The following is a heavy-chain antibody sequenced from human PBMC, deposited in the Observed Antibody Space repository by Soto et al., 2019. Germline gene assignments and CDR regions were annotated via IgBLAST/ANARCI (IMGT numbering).Heavy chain of an antibody. CDR3: ARRSGYETKPHYDYYDGMDV. J-gene: IGHJ6*02. CDR1: GYSFTSSW. D-gene: IGHD5-12*01. CDR2: IYRGASAT. V-gene: IGHV5-51*01. Sequence: GEFLTIAGKGSGYSFTSSWIGWVRQMPGKGLEWMGIIYRGASATSYSPSFQGQVTTSADQSISTASLQWSILKPAVAAMYYCARRSGYETKPHYDYYDGMDVWGQGTTVTVS.